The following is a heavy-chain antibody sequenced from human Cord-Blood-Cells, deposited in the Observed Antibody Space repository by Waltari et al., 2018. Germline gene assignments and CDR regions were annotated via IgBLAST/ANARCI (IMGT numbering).Heavy chain of an antibody. CDR3: ARGSTHSWGSRAFDI. J-gene: IGHJ3*02. CDR1: GGSISSSY. D-gene: IGHD7-27*01. V-gene: IGHV4-59*01. CDR2: IYYSGST. Sequence: QVQLQESGPGLVKPSETLSLTCPVSGGSISSSYWSWIRQPPGKGLEWIGYIYYSGSTNYNPSLTCRVTISVVTSKNQVSLYLSYVTAAETAVDYCARGSTHSWGSRAFDIWGQGTMVTVSS.